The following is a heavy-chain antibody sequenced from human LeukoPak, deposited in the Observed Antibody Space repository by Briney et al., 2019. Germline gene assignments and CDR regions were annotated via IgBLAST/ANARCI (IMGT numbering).Heavy chain of an antibody. D-gene: IGHD6-19*01. CDR2: IWYDGSNK. Sequence: GRPLRLSCAASGFTFSSYGMHWVRQAPGKGLEWVAVIWYDGSNKYYADSVKGRFTISRDNSKNTLYLQMNSLRAEDTAVYYCAQQWLVEGSDAFDIWGQGTMVTVSS. CDR3: AQQWLVEGSDAFDI. V-gene: IGHV3-33*01. CDR1: GFTFSSYG. J-gene: IGHJ3*02.